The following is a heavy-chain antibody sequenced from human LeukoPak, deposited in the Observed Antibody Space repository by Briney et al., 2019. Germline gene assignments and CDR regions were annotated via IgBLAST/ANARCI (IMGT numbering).Heavy chain of an antibody. CDR1: GGSFSGYY. D-gene: IGHD3-3*01. CDR2: INHSGST. V-gene: IGHV4-34*01. CDR3: ARLIWSGYYLPDY. J-gene: IGHJ4*02. Sequence: SETLSLTCAVYGGSFSGYYWSGFRQPPGKGLEWIGEINHSGSTNYNPSLKSRVTISVDTSKNQFSLKLSSVTAADTAVYYCARLIWSGYYLPDYWGQGTLVTVSP.